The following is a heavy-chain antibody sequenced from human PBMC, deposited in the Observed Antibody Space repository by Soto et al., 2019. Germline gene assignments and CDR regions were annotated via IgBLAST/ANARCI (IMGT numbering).Heavy chain of an antibody. CDR2: ISAGSRSI. D-gene: IGHD3-10*01. CDR3: ARSTPGNPFDI. Sequence: GGSLRLSCAASGFTFSTYTMNWVRQAPGKGLEWVSSISAGSRSIYYTDSLKGRSTVSRDNSKNSLYLQINSLKADDTVVYYCARSTPGNPFDIWGQGTMVTVSS. V-gene: IGHV3-21*01. CDR1: GFTFSTYT. J-gene: IGHJ3*02.